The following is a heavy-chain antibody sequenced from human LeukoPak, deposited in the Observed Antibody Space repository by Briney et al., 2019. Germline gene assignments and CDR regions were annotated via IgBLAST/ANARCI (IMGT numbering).Heavy chain of an antibody. CDR1: GFTFSSYA. J-gene: IGHJ4*02. Sequence: GSLRLSCAASGFTFSSYAMSWVRQAPGKGLEWIGEINHSGSINYNPSLKSRVTISVDTSKNQFSLKLSSVTAADTAVYYCARRGTQRITMVRGVMGYFDYWGQGTLVTVSS. CDR2: INHSGSI. V-gene: IGHV4-34*01. CDR3: ARRGTQRITMVRGVMGYFDY. D-gene: IGHD3-10*01.